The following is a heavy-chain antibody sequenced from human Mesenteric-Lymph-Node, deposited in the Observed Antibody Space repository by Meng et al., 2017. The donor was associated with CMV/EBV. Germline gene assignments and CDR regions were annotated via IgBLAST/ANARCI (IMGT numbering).Heavy chain of an antibody. CDR1: GFSFSSYG. CDR3: ARSSTSRIRYYGMDV. V-gene: IGHV3-30*02. D-gene: IGHD6-6*01. J-gene: IGHJ6*02. CDR2: MRYDGSDK. Sequence: GGSLRLSCAASGFSFSSYGMHWVRQAPGRGLEWVAYMRYDGSDKYYADSVKGRFTISRDNAKNSLYLQMNSLRAEDTAVYYCARSSTSRIRYYGMDVWGQGTTVTVSS.